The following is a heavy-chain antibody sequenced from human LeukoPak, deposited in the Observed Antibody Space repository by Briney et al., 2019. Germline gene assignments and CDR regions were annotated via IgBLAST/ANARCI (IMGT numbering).Heavy chain of an antibody. Sequence: GGSLRLSCAASGFTFSSYSINWVRQAPGKGLEWVSSISSSSSYIYYADSVKGRFTISRDNAKNSLYLQMNSLKAEDTALYYCAKDIGPLTYHYDTSGYSGAFDYRGQGTLVTVSS. CDR3: AKDIGPLTYHYDTSGYSGAFDY. D-gene: IGHD3-22*01. V-gene: IGHV3-21*04. J-gene: IGHJ4*02. CDR1: GFTFSSYS. CDR2: ISSSSSYI.